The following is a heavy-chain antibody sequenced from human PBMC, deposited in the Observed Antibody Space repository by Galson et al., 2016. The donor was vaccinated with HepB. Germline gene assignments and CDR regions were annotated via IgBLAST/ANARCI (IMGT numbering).Heavy chain of an antibody. CDR2: VYYSGAT. CDR3: ARYDIRGYYYEI. CDR1: GGSINGYF. D-gene: IGHD3-22*01. Sequence: SETLSLTCTVSGGSINGYFWAWIRQPPGKGLEWLGHVYYSGATSYSPSLWSRVAMSVDMSKNQWSLRLNSMTAADTAFYYCARYDIRGYYYEIWGQGTLVTVSS. J-gene: IGHJ4*02. V-gene: IGHV4-59*03.